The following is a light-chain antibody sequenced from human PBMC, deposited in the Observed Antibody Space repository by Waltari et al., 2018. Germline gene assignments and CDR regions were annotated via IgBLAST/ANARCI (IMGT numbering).Light chain of an antibody. CDR2: KVS. Sequence: DVVMTQSPLSLPVTLGQPASISCRSSQSLVHSDGNTFLNWFQQRPGQSPRRLIYKVSIRDSGVPDRFSGSGSGTDFTLKISRVEAEDVGVYYCMQGTHWPPYTFSQGTKLEIK. CDR3: MQGTHWPPYT. J-gene: IGKJ2*01. CDR1: QSLVHSDGNTF. V-gene: IGKV2-30*02.